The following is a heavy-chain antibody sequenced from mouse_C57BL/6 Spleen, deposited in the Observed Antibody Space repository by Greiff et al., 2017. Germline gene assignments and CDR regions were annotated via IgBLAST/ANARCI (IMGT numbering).Heavy chain of an antibody. V-gene: IGHV1-53*01. J-gene: IGHJ2*01. D-gene: IGHD6-1*01. CDR1: GYTFTSYW. CDR3: ARCARGY. CDR2: INPSNGGT. Sequence: QVQLQQPGTGLVQPGASVKLSCTASGYTFTSYWMHWVKQTPGKGLEWIGNINPSNGGTNYNEKFKSKVTLTVDKATNTAYLQLSSLISEDAAVYYCARCARGYWGQVTTRTVSS.